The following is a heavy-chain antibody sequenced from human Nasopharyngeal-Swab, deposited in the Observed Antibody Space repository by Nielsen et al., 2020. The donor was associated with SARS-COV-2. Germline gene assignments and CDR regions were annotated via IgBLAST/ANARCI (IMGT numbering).Heavy chain of an antibody. D-gene: IGHD5-18*01. CDR3: ARRGYSYGNNWFDP. CDR1: GYTFTSYC. Sequence: ASVKVSCKASGYTFTSYCISWVRQAPGQGLEWMGWISAYNGNTNYAQKLQGRVTMTTDTSTSTAYMELRRLRSDDTAVYYCARRGYSYGNNWFDPWGQGTLVTVSS. J-gene: IGHJ5*02. CDR2: ISAYNGNT. V-gene: IGHV1-18*04.